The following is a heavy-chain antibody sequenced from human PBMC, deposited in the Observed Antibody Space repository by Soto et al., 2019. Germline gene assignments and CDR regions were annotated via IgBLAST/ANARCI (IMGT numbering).Heavy chain of an antibody. D-gene: IGHD1-26*01. Sequence: SETLSLTCTVSGGSISSGDYYWSWIRQPPGKGLEWIGYIYYSGSTYYNPSLKSRVTISVDTSKNQFSLKLSSVTAADTAVYYCARAGDVLVGGAFDIWGQGTMVTVSS. CDR2: IYYSGST. CDR3: ARAGDVLVGGAFDI. CDR1: GGSISSGDYY. V-gene: IGHV4-30-4*01. J-gene: IGHJ3*02.